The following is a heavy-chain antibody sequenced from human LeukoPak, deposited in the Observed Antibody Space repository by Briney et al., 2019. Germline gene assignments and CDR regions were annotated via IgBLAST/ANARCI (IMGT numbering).Heavy chain of an antibody. Sequence: ASVKVSCKASGYTFTSYGISWVRQAPGQGLEWMGWISAYNGNTNYAQKLQGRVTMTTDTSTSTAYMELRSLRSDDTAVYYCARVQCCDVGKSFLFDYWGQGTLVTASS. J-gene: IGHJ4*02. V-gene: IGHV1-18*01. CDR2: ISAYNGNT. D-gene: IGHD1-26*01. CDR1: GYTFTSYG. CDR3: ARVQCCDVGKSFLFDY.